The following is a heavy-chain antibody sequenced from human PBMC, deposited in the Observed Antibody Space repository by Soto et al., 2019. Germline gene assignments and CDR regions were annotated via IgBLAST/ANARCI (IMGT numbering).Heavy chain of an antibody. CDR2: ISPNICTT. CDR1: GYTFTSYG. D-gene: IGHD3-3*01. V-gene: IGHV1-69*05. J-gene: IGHJ6*02. CDR3: ARDSPGRDYDFWSGPDVYGMDV. Sequence: GASVKVSCKASGYTFTSYGISWVRQGPGQGAEWKGWISPNICTTNYAQEFQGRVTITTDESTITAYMELSSLRSEDTAVYYCARDSPGRDYDFWSGPDVYGMDVWGQGTTVTVSS.